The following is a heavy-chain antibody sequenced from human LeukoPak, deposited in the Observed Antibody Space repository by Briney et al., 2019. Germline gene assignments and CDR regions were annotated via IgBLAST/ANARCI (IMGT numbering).Heavy chain of an antibody. J-gene: IGHJ6*03. V-gene: IGHV3-74*01. CDR3: VRDRYYTMDV. CDR2: IKSDGIST. CDR1: GFTFSSTW. Sequence: GGSLRLSCAASGFTFSSTWMHWVRQAPGKGLVWVSRIKSDGISTIYADSVRGRFIISRDNAKNTLYLQMNSLRAEDSAVYYCVRDRYYTMDVWGKGTTVSVSS.